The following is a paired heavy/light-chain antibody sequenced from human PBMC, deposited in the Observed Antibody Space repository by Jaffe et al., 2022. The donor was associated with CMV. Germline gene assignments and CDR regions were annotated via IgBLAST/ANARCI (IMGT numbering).Light chain of an antibody. Sequence: QSVLTQPPSVSAAPGQKVTISCSGSYSNIGNNYVSWYQHLPGTAPKLLIYENDKRPSGIPDRFSGSKSGTSATLGITGLQTGDEADYYCGAWDSSLSASVFGGGTKLTVL. CDR1: YSNIGNNY. J-gene: IGLJ2*01. V-gene: IGLV1-51*02. CDR2: END. CDR3: GAWDSSLSASV.
Heavy chain of an antibody. CDR1: GGSISSINS. CDR3: AKVGSDFYYYMDV. CDR2: VFHRGGT. Sequence: QVQLQESGPGLVKPSGTLSLTCAVSGGSISSINSWSWVRQPPGKGLEWVGDVFHRGGTNYNPSLKSRVTISVDTSKNQFSLSLRSVTAADTAVYYCAKVGSDFYYYMDVWGKGTTVTVSS. V-gene: IGHV4-4*02. D-gene: IGHD1-26*01. J-gene: IGHJ6*03.